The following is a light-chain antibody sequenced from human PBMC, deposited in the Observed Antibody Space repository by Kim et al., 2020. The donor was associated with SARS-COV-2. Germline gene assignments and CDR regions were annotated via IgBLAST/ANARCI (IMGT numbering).Light chain of an antibody. J-gene: IGLJ1*01. CDR1: KLGDNY. V-gene: IGLV3-1*01. CDR2: QGG. CDR3: QAWDSSTGGV. Sequence: TARVTDSGEKLGDNYAGWSPQKTSQSPGLVIYQGGMRPTGIPERFSGSNTGNTATLTISGTQAMDEADYYCQAWDSSTGGVFGTETKVTVL.